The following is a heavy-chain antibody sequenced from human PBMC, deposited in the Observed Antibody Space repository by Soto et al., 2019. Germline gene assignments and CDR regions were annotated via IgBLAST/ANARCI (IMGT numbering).Heavy chain of an antibody. D-gene: IGHD3-3*01. V-gene: IGHV3-30*18. CDR2: ISYDGSRQ. CDR3: AKDGDLWSFDSWLDP. Sequence: QVQLVESGGGVVQPGGSLRLYCAASGFTFSSCGMHWVRQAPGKGLEWVAVISYDGSRQYYEDSVKGRFTISRDNSKNMVYLQMSSLRAEDTSIYYCAKDGDLWSFDSWLDPWGQGILVTVSS. J-gene: IGHJ5*02. CDR1: GFTFSSCG.